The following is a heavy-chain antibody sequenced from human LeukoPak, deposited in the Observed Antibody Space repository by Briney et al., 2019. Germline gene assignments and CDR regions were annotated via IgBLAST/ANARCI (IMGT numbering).Heavy chain of an antibody. CDR3: ARVAAAVQYFDY. J-gene: IGHJ4*02. V-gene: IGHV1-69*05. CDR1: GGTFSSYA. Sequence: SVKVSCKASGGTFSSYAISWVRQAPGQGLEWMGGIIPIFGTANYAQKFQGRVTVTTDESTSTAYMELSSLRSEDTAVYYCARVAAAVQYFDYWGQGTLVTVSS. D-gene: IGHD6-13*01. CDR2: IIPIFGTA.